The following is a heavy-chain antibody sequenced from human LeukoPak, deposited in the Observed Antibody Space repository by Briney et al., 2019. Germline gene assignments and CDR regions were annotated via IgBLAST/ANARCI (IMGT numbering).Heavy chain of an antibody. CDR3: AKMKGHPLPKYYMDV. D-gene: IGHD1-26*01. Sequence: PGGSLRLSCAASGFTFSGFAMSWVRRTPGKGLEWVSGISGTGDNTLYADSVKGRFTISRDNSKNTLYLEINSLRAEDTAMYYCAKMKGHPLPKYYMDVWGQGTTVTVSS. V-gene: IGHV3-23*01. CDR1: GFTFSGFA. J-gene: IGHJ6*01. CDR2: ISGTGDNT.